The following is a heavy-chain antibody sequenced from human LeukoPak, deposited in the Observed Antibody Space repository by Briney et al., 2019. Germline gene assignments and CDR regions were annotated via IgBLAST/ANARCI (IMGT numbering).Heavy chain of an antibody. CDR3: ANLFYLSSGWFDY. J-gene: IGHJ4*02. CDR1: GFDFSAYV. CDR2: ISGSGGST. V-gene: IGHV3-23*01. Sequence: GGSLRLSCAASGFDFSAYVMSWVRQSPGKGLEWVSGISGSGGSTYYADSVKGRFIISRDNSKNTLYLQMNSLRAEDTAVYYCANLFYLSSGWFDYWGQGTLVTVSS. D-gene: IGHD6-19*01.